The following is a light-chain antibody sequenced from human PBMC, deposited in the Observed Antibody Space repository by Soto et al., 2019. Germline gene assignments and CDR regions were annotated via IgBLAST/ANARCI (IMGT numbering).Light chain of an antibody. V-gene: IGKV3-11*01. CDR1: QSVGGSY. Sequence: EIVLTQSPATLSLSPGERATLSCRASQSVGGSYLAWYQQKPGQVPRLLIYDASTRAPGIPDRFSGSGSGTDFTLTISSLQPEDFAVYYGQQRSDWPSTFGGGTKVEIK. J-gene: IGKJ4*01. CDR2: DAS. CDR3: QQRSDWPST.